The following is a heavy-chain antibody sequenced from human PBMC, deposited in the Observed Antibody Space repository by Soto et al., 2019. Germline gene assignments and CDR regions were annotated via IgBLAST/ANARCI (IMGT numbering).Heavy chain of an antibody. CDR2: IYYSGST. CDR3: AREGSKSWSFDP. CDR1: GGSISSGGYY. Sequence: SETLSLTCTVSGGSISSGGYYWSWIRQHPGKGLEWIGYIYYSGSTYYNPSLKSRVTISVDTSKNQFSLKLSSVTAADTAVYYCAREGSKSWSFDPWGQGTLVTVSP. J-gene: IGHJ5*02. D-gene: IGHD2-2*01. V-gene: IGHV4-31*03.